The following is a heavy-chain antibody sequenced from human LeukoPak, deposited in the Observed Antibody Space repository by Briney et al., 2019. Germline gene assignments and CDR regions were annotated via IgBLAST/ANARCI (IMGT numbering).Heavy chain of an antibody. Sequence: GGSLRLSCAASGFTFSSYGMHWVRQAPGKGLEWVSSIRSSSSYVYYADSVKGRFTISRDNAKNSLYLQMNSLRAEDTAVYYCARLYYDSSGSFAYWGQGTLVTVSS. CDR3: ARLYYDSSGSFAY. J-gene: IGHJ4*02. CDR1: GFTFSSYG. D-gene: IGHD3-22*01. CDR2: IRSSSSYV. V-gene: IGHV3-21*01.